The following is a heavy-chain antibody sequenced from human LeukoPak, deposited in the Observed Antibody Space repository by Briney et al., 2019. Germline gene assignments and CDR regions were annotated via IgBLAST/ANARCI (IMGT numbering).Heavy chain of an antibody. V-gene: IGHV1-2*02. J-gene: IGHJ5*02. CDR3: ARVRGSRYDILTGYYDFDP. D-gene: IGHD3-9*01. CDR2: INPNSGGT. CDR1: GYTFTSYG. Sequence: ASVKVSCKASGYTFTSYGINWVRQAPGQGLEWMGWINPNSGGTNYAQKFQGRVTMTRDTSISTAYMELSRLRSDDTAVYYCARVRGSRYDILTGYYDFDPWGQGTLVTVSS.